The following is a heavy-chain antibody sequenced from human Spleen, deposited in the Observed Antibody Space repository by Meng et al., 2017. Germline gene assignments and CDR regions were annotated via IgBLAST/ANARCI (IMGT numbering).Heavy chain of an antibody. CDR3: SGHVDY. CDR2: IKSKPDGGTT. J-gene: IGHJ4*01. CDR1: GLTFSNAW. Sequence: GGSLRLSCAASGLTFSNAWMTWVRQAPGKGLEWVGRIKSKPDGGTTDYAEPVKGRFIISRDDSKNTVYLQMNSLKTEDTAVYYCSGHVDYWGHGTLVTVSS. V-gene: IGHV3-15*01.